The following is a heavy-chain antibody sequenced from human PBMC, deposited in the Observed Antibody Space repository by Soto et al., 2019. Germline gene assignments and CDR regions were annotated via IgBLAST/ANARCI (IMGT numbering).Heavy chain of an antibody. D-gene: IGHD3-16*01. CDR2: MYYSGGS. CDR3: VRSGHSFGGVM. J-gene: IGHJ4*02. CDR1: GASMNNYY. V-gene: IGHV4-59*01. Sequence: QVQLQEWGPGLVKPSETLSLTCTVSGASMNNYYGSWVRQPPGKGLDWFGYMYYSGGSNSNPSLKCRVTISVDTSKNQCSLKLPSVTAADTAVYYCVRSGHSFGGVMWGQGTLVTVSS.